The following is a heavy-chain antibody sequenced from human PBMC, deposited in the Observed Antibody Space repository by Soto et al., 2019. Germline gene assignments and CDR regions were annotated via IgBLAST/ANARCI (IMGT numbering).Heavy chain of an antibody. CDR2: INHSGST. CDR1: GGSFSGYY. J-gene: IGHJ3*02. D-gene: IGHD3-22*01. Sequence: QVQLQQWGAGLLKPSETLSLTCAVYGGSFSGYYWSWIRQPPGKGLEWIGEINHSGSTNYNPSLKSRVTISVDTAKNQFSLKLSSVTAADTAVYYCARGLGITMIVVADDAFDIWGQGRMVTVSS. CDR3: ARGLGITMIVVADDAFDI. V-gene: IGHV4-34*01.